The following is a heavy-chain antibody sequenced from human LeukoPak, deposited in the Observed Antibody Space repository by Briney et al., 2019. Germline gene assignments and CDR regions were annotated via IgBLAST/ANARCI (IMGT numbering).Heavy chain of an antibody. CDR3: ARGYYDSSGYYLAAY. CDR2: IYYSGST. V-gene: IGHV4-59*01. CDR1: GGSISGYY. Sequence: SETLSLTCTVSGGSISGYYWSWIRQPPGKGLEWIGYIYYSGSTNYNPSLKSRVTLSVDTSKNQFSLKLTSVTAADTAVYYCARGYYDSSGYYLAAYWGQGTLVTVSS. J-gene: IGHJ4*02. D-gene: IGHD3-22*01.